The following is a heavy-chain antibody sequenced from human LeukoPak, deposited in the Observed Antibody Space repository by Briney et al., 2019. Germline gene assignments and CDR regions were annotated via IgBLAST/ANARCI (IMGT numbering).Heavy chain of an antibody. J-gene: IGHJ4*02. CDR3: ARGRKVVVITTGRNPKYGYYFDY. D-gene: IGHD3-22*01. Sequence: SETLSLTCAVYGGSFSGYHWSWIRQPPGKGLEWIGEINHSGSTNYNPSLKSRVTISVDTSKNQFSLKLSSVTAADTAVYYCARGRKVVVITTGRNPKYGYYFDYWGQGTLVTVSS. CDR1: GGSFSGYH. CDR2: INHSGST. V-gene: IGHV4-34*01.